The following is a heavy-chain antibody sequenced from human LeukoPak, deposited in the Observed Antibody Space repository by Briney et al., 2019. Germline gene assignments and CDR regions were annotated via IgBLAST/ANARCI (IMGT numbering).Heavy chain of an antibody. Sequence: GGSLRLSCAASGFTFGNGWLNWVRQAPGKGLEWVGRIKSKSDGGTIDYAAAVKGRFTISRDDLQNTLYLQMNSLRTEDTAVYYCAKGHPGDAYYCYYGMDVWGQGTTVTVSS. D-gene: IGHD1-26*01. CDR2: IKSKSDGGTI. V-gene: IGHV3-15*07. J-gene: IGHJ6*02. CDR1: GFTFGNGW. CDR3: AKGHPGDAYYCYYGMDV.